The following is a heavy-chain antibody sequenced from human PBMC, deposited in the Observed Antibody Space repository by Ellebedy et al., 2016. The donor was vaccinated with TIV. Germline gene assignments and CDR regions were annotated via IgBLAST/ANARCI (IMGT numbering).Heavy chain of an antibody. D-gene: IGHD1-26*01. CDR1: GFTFSSCD. CDR3: ARATLGFDY. CDR2: ITAGDT. Sequence: GESLKISCAASGFTFSSCDMHWVRQATGKGLEWVSSITAGDTYYPGSVKGRFTISRENAKNSLYLQMNSLRAEDTAVYYCARATLGFDYWGQGALVTVSS. J-gene: IGHJ4*02. V-gene: IGHV3-13*01.